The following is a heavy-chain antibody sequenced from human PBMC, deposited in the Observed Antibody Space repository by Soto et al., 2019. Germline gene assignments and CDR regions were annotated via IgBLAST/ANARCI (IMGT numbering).Heavy chain of an antibody. D-gene: IGHD3-3*01. CDR3: ARVEYYDFWSGSYDY. CDR2: IIPILGIA. J-gene: IGHJ4*02. CDR1: GGTFSSYT. Sequence: SVKVSCKASGGTFSSYTISWVRQAPGQGLEWMGRIIPILGIANYAQKFQGRVTITADKSTSTAYMELSSLRSEDTAVYYCARVEYYDFWSGSYDYWGQGTLVTVSS. V-gene: IGHV1-69*02.